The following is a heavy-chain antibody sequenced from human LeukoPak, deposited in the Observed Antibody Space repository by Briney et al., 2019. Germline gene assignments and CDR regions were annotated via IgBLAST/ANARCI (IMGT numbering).Heavy chain of an antibody. D-gene: IGHD6-6*01. Sequence: GGSLRLSCSASGFTFSSYAMHWVRQAPGKGLEYVSAISSNGGSTYYAESVKGRFTISRDNSKNTLYLQMSSLRADDTAAYYCVRDGPGGIEARKRYYGMDVWGQGTTVSVSS. J-gene: IGHJ6*02. CDR1: GFTFSSYA. CDR3: VRDGPGGIEARKRYYGMDV. CDR2: ISSNGGST. V-gene: IGHV3-64D*06.